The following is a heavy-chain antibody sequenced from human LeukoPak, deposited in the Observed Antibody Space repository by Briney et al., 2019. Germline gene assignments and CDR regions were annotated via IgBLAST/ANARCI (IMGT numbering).Heavy chain of an antibody. J-gene: IGHJ4*02. Sequence: GGLLILSCGASEFTFSNYVGYRVPRARGKGVGRVSRYSGDWSSRNYASCVKHGSTISSDNAKNTLYLQRNSMRAEDTDVYYCASVLTGTRNSCGCWGQGTLVTVSS. V-gene: IGHV3-74*01. CDR3: ASVLTGTRNSCGC. D-gene: IGHD3-9*01. CDR2: YSGDWSSR. CDR1: EFTFSNYV.